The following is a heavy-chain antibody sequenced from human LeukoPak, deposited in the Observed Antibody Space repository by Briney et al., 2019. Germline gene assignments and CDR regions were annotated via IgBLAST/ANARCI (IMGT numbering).Heavy chain of an antibody. D-gene: IGHD6-13*01. J-gene: IGHJ4*02. CDR2: ITNSGNSK. CDR1: EFTFSSYS. V-gene: IGHV3-48*01. CDR3: VRDNPRQQGFAY. Sequence: GGSLRLSCAASEFTFSSYSMNWVRQAPGKGLEWVSYITNSGNSKSYADSVKGRFTISRGNTKNSLYLQMNGLRAEDTAVYYCVRDNPRQQGFAYWGQGTLVTVSS.